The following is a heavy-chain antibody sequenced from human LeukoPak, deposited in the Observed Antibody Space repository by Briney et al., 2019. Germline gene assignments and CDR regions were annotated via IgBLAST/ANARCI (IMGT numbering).Heavy chain of an antibody. CDR2: IIPIFGTA. V-gene: IGHV1-69*13. Sequence: SVKVSCKASGGTFSSYAISWVRQAPGQGLEWMGGIIPIFGTANYAQKFQGRVTITADESTSTAYMELSSLRSEDTAVYYCARVTRSEGWFDPWGQGTLVTVSS. J-gene: IGHJ5*02. CDR1: GGTFSSYA. CDR3: ARVTRSEGWFDP. D-gene: IGHD4-17*01.